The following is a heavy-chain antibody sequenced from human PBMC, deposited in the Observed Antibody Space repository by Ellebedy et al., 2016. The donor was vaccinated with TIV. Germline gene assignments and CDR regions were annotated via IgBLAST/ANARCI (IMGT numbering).Heavy chain of an antibody. CDR1: GFSFGSHS. Sequence: GESLKISCVASGFSFGSHSMNWVRQAPGKGLEWVSSISSTSGDIQYADSVKGRFIISRDNAKNTVSLQMDSLSAEDTAVYHCVRRAVDFWGPGTLVTVSS. V-gene: IGHV3-21*01. CDR2: ISSTSGDI. CDR3: VRRAVDF. J-gene: IGHJ4*02.